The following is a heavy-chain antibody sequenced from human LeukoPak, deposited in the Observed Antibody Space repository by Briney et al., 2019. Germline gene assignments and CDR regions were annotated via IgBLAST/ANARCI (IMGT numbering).Heavy chain of an antibody. D-gene: IGHD3-16*01. CDR3: AKIAHILGVLDP. CDR1: GGSISSYY. CDR2: IYYRGST. V-gene: IGHV4-59*04. Sequence: PSETLSLTCTVSGGSISSYYWSWIRQPPGKGLEWIGNIYYRGSTYYNPSLKSRVTISVNTSKNEFSLKLTSVTATDTAVYYCAKIAHILGVLDPWGQGTLVTVSS. J-gene: IGHJ5*02.